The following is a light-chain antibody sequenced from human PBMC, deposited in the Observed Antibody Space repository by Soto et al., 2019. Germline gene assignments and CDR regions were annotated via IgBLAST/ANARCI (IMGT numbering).Light chain of an antibody. Sequence: EIVLTQSPATLSLSPGERATLSYRASQSVSSYLAWYQQKPGQAPRLLIYDASNRATGIPARFSGSGSGTDFTLTISSLEPEDFAVYYCQQRSNWPPNTFGQGTKVEIK. CDR3: QQRSNWPPNT. V-gene: IGKV3-11*01. CDR1: QSVSSY. CDR2: DAS. J-gene: IGKJ1*01.